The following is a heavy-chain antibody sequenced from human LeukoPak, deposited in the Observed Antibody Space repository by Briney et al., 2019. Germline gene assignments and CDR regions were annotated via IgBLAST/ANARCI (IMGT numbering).Heavy chain of an antibody. J-gene: IGHJ4*02. CDR2: IIPIFGTA. D-gene: IGHD2-2*02. CDR3: ARDYCSSTSCYRSFDY. V-gene: IGHV1-69*13. Sequence: ASVKVSCKASGGTFSSYAISWVRQAPGQGLEWMGGIIPIFGTANYAQKFQGRVTITADESTSTAYMELSSLGSEDTAVYYCARDYCSSTSCYRSFDYWGQGTLVTVSS. CDR1: GGTFSSYA.